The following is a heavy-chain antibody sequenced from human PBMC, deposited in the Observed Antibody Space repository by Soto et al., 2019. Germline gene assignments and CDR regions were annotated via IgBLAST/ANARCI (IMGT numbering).Heavy chain of an antibody. CDR1: GFTFDDYA. D-gene: IGHD3-10*01. CDR2: ISWNSGSI. Sequence: SLRLSCAASGFTFDDYAMHWVRQAPGKGLEWVSGISWNSGSIGYADSVKGRFTIPRDNAKNSLYLQMNSLRAEDTALYYCAKDTPMDYFDCWGQGTLVTVSS. J-gene: IGHJ4*02. CDR3: AKDTPMDYFDC. V-gene: IGHV3-9*01.